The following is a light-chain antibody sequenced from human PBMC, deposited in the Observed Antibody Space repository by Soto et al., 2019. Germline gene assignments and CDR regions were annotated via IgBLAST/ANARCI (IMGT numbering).Light chain of an antibody. J-gene: IGKJ2*01. Sequence: DIVMTQSADSLAVSLGERATINCKSSQNILYSSNNKNFLSWYQQKTGQSPNLLIDWASTLESGVPDPFTGSGSRTDFTLNISGLQAEDVAVYYCQQSYSTPPTFGQGTKLEIK. CDR2: WAS. CDR3: QQSYSTPPT. V-gene: IGKV4-1*01. CDR1: QNILYSSNNKNF.